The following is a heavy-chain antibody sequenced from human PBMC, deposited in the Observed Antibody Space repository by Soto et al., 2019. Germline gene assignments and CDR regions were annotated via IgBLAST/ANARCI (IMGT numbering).Heavy chain of an antibody. CDR1: GGTFSSYT. CDR3: AREGMDFGMDV. D-gene: IGHD2-8*01. J-gene: IGHJ6*02. CDR2: IIPILGIA. Sequence: QVQLVQSGDEVKKPGSSVKVSCKASGGTFSSYTISWVRQAPGQGLEWMGRIIPILGIANYAQKFQGRVTITADKSTSTAYMELSSLRSEDTAVYYCAREGMDFGMDVWGQGTTVTVSS. V-gene: IGHV1-69*08.